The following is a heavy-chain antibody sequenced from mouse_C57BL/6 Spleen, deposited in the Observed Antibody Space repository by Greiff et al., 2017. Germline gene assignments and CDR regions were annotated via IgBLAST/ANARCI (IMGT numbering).Heavy chain of an antibody. J-gene: IGHJ3*01. D-gene: IGHD1-1*01. CDR1: GFTFSSYA. CDR3: ALTVVAPFAY. CDR2: ISDGGSYT. V-gene: IGHV5-4*01. Sequence: VQLVESGGGLVKPGGSLKLSCAASGFTFSSYAMSWVRQTPEKRLEWVATISDGGSYTYYPDNVKGRFTISRDNAKNNLYLQMSHLKSEDTAMYYCALTVVAPFAYWGQGTLVTVSA.